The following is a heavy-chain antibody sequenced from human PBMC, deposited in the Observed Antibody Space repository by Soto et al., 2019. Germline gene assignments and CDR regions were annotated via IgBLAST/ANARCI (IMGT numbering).Heavy chain of an antibody. CDR1: GYTFTTHA. D-gene: IGHD1-1*01. CDR2: INGGTGQT. V-gene: IGHV1-3*01. J-gene: IGHJ6*02. CDR3: ARGKGMEENYYYYGLDI. Sequence: GASVKVSCKASGYTFTTHAMHWVRQAPGQSLEWMGWINGGTGQTKHSQRLQGRVNITRDTSASTAYMELSSLRSEDTAVYYCARGKGMEENYYYYGLDIWGQGTTVTSP.